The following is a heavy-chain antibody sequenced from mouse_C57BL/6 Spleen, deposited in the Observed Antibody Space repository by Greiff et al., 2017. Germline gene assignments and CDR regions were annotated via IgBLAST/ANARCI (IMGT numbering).Heavy chain of an antibody. CDR2: IYPGDGDT. CDR1: GYAFSSSW. CDR3: ARGYYGRGGFYFDY. D-gene: IGHD1-1*01. J-gene: IGHJ2*01. V-gene: IGHV1-82*01. Sequence: QVQLKQSGPELVKPGASVKISCKASGYAFSSSWMNWVKQRPGKGLEWIGRIYPGDGDTNYNGKFKGKATLTADKSSSTAYMQLSSLTSEDSAVYFCARGYYGRGGFYFDYWGQGTTLTVSS.